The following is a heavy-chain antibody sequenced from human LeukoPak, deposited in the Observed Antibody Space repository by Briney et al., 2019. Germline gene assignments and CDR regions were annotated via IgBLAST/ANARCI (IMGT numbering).Heavy chain of an antibody. J-gene: IGHJ6*02. CDR1: GVSMSSYY. Sequence: PSETLSLTCTVSGVSMSSYYWSWLRQPAGKGLEWIGRIYTSGSTKYNPSLKSRVTMSVDTSKNQFSLKLSSVPAADTAVYYCARSLSMIREDMYYYGIDVRGQGTTVTVS. V-gene: IGHV4-4*07. CDR3: ARSLSMIREDMYYYGIDV. D-gene: IGHD3-10*01. CDR2: IYTSGST.